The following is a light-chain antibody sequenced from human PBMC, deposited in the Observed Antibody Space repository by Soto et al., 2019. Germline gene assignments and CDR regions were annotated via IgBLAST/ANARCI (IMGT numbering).Light chain of an antibody. CDR2: KAS. V-gene: IGKV1-5*03. CDR3: QQYHKFWT. CDR1: QSVGSW. J-gene: IGKJ1*01. Sequence: DIQMTQSPSTLSASVGDRVTITCRASQSVGSWLAWYQQKPGKAPKLLIYKASRLESGVPSRFSGSESGTEFTLTISNLQHDDFATYYCQQYHKFWTFGQGTKVEIK.